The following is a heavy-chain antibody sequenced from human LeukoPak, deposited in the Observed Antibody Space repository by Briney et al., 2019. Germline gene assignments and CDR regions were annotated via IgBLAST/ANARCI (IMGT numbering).Heavy chain of an antibody. J-gene: IGHJ6*02. CDR3: ARDQGHSMGSYYYYGMDV. CDR1: GGSISSSSYY. D-gene: IGHD3-22*01. CDR2: IYYSGST. Sequence: SETLSLTCTVSGGSISSSSYYWGWIRQPPGKGLEWIGSIYYSGSTYYNPSLKSRVTISVDTSKNQFSLKLSSVTAADTAVYYCARDQGHSMGSYYYYGMDVWGQGTTVTVSS. V-gene: IGHV4-39*07.